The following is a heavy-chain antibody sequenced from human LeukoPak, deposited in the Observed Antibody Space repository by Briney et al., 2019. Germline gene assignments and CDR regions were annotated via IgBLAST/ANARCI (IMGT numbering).Heavy chain of an antibody. J-gene: IGHJ6*03. CDR3: ARHADYYYYMDV. CDR1: GGSFSGYY. V-gene: IGHV4-34*01. Sequence: SETLSLTCAVYGGSFSGYYWNWIRQPPGKGLEWIGEINHSGSTNYNPSLKSRVTISVATSKNQFSLKLSSVTAADTAVYYCARHADYYYYMDVWGKGTTVTISS. CDR2: INHSGST.